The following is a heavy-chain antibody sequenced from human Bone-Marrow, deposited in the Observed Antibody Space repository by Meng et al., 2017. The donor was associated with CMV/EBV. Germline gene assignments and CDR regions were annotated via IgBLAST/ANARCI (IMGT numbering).Heavy chain of an antibody. V-gene: IGHV1-18*01. CDR1: GYTFTSYG. CDR3: ARGFANSTCCNILGLEDY. J-gene: IGHJ4*02. CDR2: ISAYNGIT. Sequence: ASVKVSCKASGYTFTSYGISWVRQAPGQGLEWMGWISAYNGITNYAQKFQGRVTITADKSTSTAYMELSSLRSEDTAVYYCARGFANSTCCNILGLEDYWGQGPLVTGSS. D-gene: IGHD2-2*02.